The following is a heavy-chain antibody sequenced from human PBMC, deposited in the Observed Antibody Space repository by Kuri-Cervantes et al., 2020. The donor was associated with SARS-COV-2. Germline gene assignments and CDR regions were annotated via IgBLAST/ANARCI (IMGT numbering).Heavy chain of an antibody. CDR1: GGTFSSYA. V-gene: IGHV1-69*10. Sequence: SVKVSCKASGGTFSSYAISWVRQAPGQGLEWMGGIIPILGIANYAQKFQGRVTITADKSTSTAYMELSSLRSEDTAVYYCTRLGTDCSSTSCQTPSDPYYYYGMDVWGQGTTVTVSS. J-gene: IGHJ6*02. CDR3: TRLGTDCSSTSCQTPSDPYYYYGMDV. CDR2: IIPILGIA. D-gene: IGHD2-2*01.